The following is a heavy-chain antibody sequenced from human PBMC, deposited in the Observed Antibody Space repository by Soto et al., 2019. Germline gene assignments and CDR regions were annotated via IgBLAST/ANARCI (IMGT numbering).Heavy chain of an antibody. CDR2: IYYSGST. D-gene: IGHD2-2*01. V-gene: IGHV4-31*03. Sequence: LSLTSTVSGGSISSGGYYWSWIRQHTGKGLEWIGYIYYSGSTYYNPSLKGRVTISVDTSKNQFSLKLSSVTAADRAVYYCARSFGVAPAGPFDYWGQGTLVTVSS. J-gene: IGHJ4*02. CDR3: ARSFGVAPAGPFDY. CDR1: GGSISSGGYY.